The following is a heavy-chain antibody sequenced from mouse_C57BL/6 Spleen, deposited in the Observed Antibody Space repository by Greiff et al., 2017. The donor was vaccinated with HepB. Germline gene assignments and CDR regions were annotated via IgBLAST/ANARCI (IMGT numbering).Heavy chain of an antibody. CDR3: ARGFSTTVVATDAMDY. CDR1: GFTFSSYA. Sequence: EVQRVESGGGLVKPGGSLKLSCAASGFTFSSYAMAWVRQTPEKRLEWVATISDGGSYTYYPDNVKGRFTISRDNAKNNLYLQMSNLKSEATAMYYCARGFSTTVVATDAMDYWGQGTSVTVSS. CDR2: ISDGGSYT. J-gene: IGHJ4*01. D-gene: IGHD1-1*01. V-gene: IGHV5-4*01.